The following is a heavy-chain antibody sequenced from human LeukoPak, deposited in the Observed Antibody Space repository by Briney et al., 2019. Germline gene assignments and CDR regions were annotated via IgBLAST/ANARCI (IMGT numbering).Heavy chain of an antibody. CDR3: ARDPGSSGWYDAFDI. J-gene: IGHJ3*02. CDR2: INPSGGST. Sequence: GASVKVSCKASGYTFTSYYMHWVRQAPGQGLEWMGIINPSGGSTGYAQKFQGRVTMTRDMSTSTVYMELSSLRSEDTAVYYCARDPGSSGWYDAFDIWGQGTMVTVSS. D-gene: IGHD6-19*01. CDR1: GYTFTSYY. V-gene: IGHV1-46*01.